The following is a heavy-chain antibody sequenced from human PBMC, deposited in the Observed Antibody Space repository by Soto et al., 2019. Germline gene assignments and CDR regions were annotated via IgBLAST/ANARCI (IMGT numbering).Heavy chain of an antibody. D-gene: IGHD3-9*01. CDR3: ARDRYDILTGYSTVYYYYYGMDV. Sequence: SETLSLTCTVSGGSVTSGNYYWSWIRQPPGKGLEWIGHIYYSGSTNYNPSLKSRVTISVDTSKNQFSLKLSSVTAADTAVYYCARDRYDILTGYSTVYYYYYGMDVWGQGTTVTVSS. CDR1: GGSVTSGNYY. CDR2: IYYSGST. V-gene: IGHV4-61*01. J-gene: IGHJ6*02.